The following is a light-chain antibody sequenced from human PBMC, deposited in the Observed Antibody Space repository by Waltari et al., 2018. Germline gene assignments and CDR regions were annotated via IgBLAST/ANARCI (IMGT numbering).Light chain of an antibody. V-gene: IGKV3-11*01. J-gene: IGKJ4*01. CDR2: DAF. CDR3: QQRRTWPLT. CDR1: QSVSYY. Sequence: EIVLTQSPATLSLSPGERATLSCRASQSVSYYLAWYQQRPGQAPRLLIYDAFSRATGIPARFSGSGSETDFTLTISSLEPEDFAVYYCQQRRTWPLTFGGGTKVEI.